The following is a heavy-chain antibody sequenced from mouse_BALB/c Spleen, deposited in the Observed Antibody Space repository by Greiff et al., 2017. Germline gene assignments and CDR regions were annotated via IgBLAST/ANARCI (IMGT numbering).Heavy chain of an antibody. V-gene: IGHV2-9*02. D-gene: IGHD4-1*01. Sequence: VQGVESGPGLVAPSQSLSITCTVSGFSLTSYGVHWVRQPPGKGLEWLGVIWAGGSTNYNSALMSRLSISKDNSKSQVFLKMNSLQTDDTAMYYCARDPKGLGSFDYWGQGTTLTVSS. CDR2: IWAGGST. CDR1: GFSLTSYG. CDR3: ARDPKGLGSFDY. J-gene: IGHJ2*01.